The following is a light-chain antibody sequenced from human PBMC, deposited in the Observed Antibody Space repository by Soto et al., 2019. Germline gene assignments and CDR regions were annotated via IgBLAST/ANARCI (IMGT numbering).Light chain of an antibody. Sequence: DIQLTQSPSFLSASVGDTVTITCRASQGISTYLAWYQQKPGKAPNLLIYKASSLESGVPSRFSGSGSGTEFTLTISSLQPDDFATYYCQQYNSYLYTFGQGTRLEIK. J-gene: IGKJ5*01. V-gene: IGKV1-5*03. CDR3: QQYNSYLYT. CDR2: KAS. CDR1: QGISTY.